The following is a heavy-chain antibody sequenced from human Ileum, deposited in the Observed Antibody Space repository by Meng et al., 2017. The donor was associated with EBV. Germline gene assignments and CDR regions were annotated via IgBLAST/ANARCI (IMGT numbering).Heavy chain of an antibody. CDR2: TSHSGST. CDR3: ASSDYYRSDY. D-gene: IGHD3-22*01. J-gene: IGHJ4*02. V-gene: IGHV4-4*02. Sequence: QGKRPGAGPGLVKPSETLSLTCAVSGGSISRSDWWSWVRQPPGKGLEWIGETSHSGSTNYSPSLKSRVTISLDKSKNQLSLKLNSVTAADTAVYYCASSDYYRSDYWGQGTLVTVSS. CDR1: GGSISRSDW.